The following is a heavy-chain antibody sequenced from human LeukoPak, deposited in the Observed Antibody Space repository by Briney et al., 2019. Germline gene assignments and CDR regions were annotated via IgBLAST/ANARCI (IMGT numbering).Heavy chain of an antibody. CDR2: INSDGSST. CDR3: ARGSYCSTTSCSLDSGWFDP. D-gene: IGHD2-2*01. J-gene: IGHJ5*02. Sequence: GGSLRLSCAASGFTSTTNWMHWVRQAPGKGLVWVSRINSDGSSTYYADSVKGRFTISRDNAKNTLYLQMNGLRAEDTAVYYCARGSYCSTTSCSLDSGWFDPWGQGTLVSVSS. V-gene: IGHV3-74*01. CDR1: GFTSTTNW.